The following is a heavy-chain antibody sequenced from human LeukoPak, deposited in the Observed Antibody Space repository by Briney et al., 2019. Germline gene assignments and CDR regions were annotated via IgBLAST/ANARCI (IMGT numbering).Heavy chain of an antibody. CDR2: ISAYNGNT. CDR3: AGVWGCSGGSCYPPTIDY. V-gene: IGHV1-18*01. J-gene: IGHJ4*02. D-gene: IGHD2-15*01. Sequence: ASVKVSCKASGYTFTSYGISWVRQAPGQGLEWMGWISAYNGNTNYAQKLQGRVTMTTDTSTSTAYMELSSLRSEDTAVYYCAGVWGCSGGSCYPPTIDYWGQGTLVTVSS. CDR1: GYTFTSYG.